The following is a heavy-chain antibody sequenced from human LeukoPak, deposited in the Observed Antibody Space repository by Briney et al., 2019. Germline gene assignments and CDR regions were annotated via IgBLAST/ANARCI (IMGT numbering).Heavy chain of an antibody. V-gene: IGHV3-23*01. Sequence: GGSLRLSSAASGFTFSSSAMSWVPQAPGNGLEWVSAISGSGGSTYYADSVKGRFTISRDNSKNTLYLQMNSLRAEDTAVYYCAKVPWRFSNDAFDIWGQGTMVTVSS. D-gene: IGHD3-10*01. CDR3: AKVPWRFSNDAFDI. CDR1: GFTFSSSA. CDR2: ISGSGGST. J-gene: IGHJ3*02.